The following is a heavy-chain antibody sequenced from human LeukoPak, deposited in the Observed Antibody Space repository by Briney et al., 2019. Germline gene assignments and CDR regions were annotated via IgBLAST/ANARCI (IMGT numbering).Heavy chain of an antibody. Sequence: ASVTVSCKASGYTFTSYYMHWVRQAPGQGLEWMGIINASGGSTSYAQKFQGRVTMTRDMSTSTVYMELSSLRSEDTAVYYCARDLFTMIVVGRGAFDIWGQGTMVTVSS. CDR2: INASGGST. CDR1: GYTFTSYY. CDR3: ARDLFTMIVVGRGAFDI. V-gene: IGHV1-46*01. J-gene: IGHJ3*02. D-gene: IGHD3-22*01.